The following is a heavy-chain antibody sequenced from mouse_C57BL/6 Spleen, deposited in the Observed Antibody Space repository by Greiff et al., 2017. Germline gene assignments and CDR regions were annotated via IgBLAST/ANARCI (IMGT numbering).Heavy chain of an antibody. D-gene: IGHD1-1*01. Sequence: QVQLQQPGAELVKPGASVKLSCKASGYTFTSYWMHWVKQRPRQGLEWIGMIHPNSGSTNYNEKFKSKATLTVDKSSSTAYMQLSSLTSEDSAVYYCARDYYGSMAYWGQGTLVTVSA. V-gene: IGHV1-64*01. CDR2: IHPNSGST. CDR3: ARDYYGSMAY. J-gene: IGHJ3*01. CDR1: GYTFTSYW.